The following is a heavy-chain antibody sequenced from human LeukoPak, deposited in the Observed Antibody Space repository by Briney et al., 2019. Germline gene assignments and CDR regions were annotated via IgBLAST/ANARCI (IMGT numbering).Heavy chain of an antibody. Sequence: ASVKVSCKVSGYTLTELSMHWVRQAPGKGLEWMGGFDPDDGETIYAQKFQGRVTMTEATSTDTAYMELSSLRSEDTAVYYCATTVGIAARPGGNLFDYWGQGTLVTVSS. D-gene: IGHD6-6*01. V-gene: IGHV1-24*01. J-gene: IGHJ4*02. CDR3: ATTVGIAARPGGNLFDY. CDR1: GYTLTELS. CDR2: FDPDDGET.